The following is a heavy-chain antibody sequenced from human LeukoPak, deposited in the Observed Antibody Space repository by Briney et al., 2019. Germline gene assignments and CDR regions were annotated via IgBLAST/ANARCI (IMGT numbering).Heavy chain of an antibody. CDR2: IYHSGST. V-gene: IGHV4-38-2*01. J-gene: IGHJ3*01. Sequence: SETLSLTCAVSGGSISSGAYWGWVRQPPGKGLEWIGTIYHSGSTYYNPSLNSRVTILIDTSKNQFSLKLSSVTAADTAAYYCANSWYYLDSSGLPKSDAFDRWGQGTLVTVSS. CDR1: GGSISSGAY. D-gene: IGHD3-22*01. CDR3: ANSWYYLDSSGLPKSDAFDR.